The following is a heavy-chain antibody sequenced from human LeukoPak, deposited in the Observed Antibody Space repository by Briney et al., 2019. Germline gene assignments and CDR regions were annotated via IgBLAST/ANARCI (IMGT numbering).Heavy chain of an antibody. V-gene: IGHV4-34*01. CDR1: GGSFSGHC. CDR2: IDHSGSA. Sequence: SETLSLTCAVYGGSFSGHCWSWLRQSPGKGLEWIGEIDHSGSANYNPSLKSRFIISVDSSKNRFSLRLSSVTAADTAVYYCARDPDKLYSGSYFDSWGQGTLVTVSS. J-gene: IGHJ4*02. D-gene: IGHD3-10*01. CDR3: ARDPDKLYSGSYFDS.